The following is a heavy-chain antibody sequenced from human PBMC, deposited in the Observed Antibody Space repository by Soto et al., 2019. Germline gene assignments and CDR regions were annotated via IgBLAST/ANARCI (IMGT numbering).Heavy chain of an antibody. J-gene: IGHJ4*02. CDR1: GGTFSSYA. V-gene: IGHV1-69*13. Sequence: GASVKFSCKASGGTFSSYAISWVRQAPGQGLEWMGGIIPIFGTANYAQKFQGRVTITADESTSTAYMELSSLRSEDTAVYYCARDHRGYYDSSGYSDYWGQGTLVTVSS. CDR3: ARDHRGYYDSSGYSDY. D-gene: IGHD3-22*01. CDR2: IIPIFGTA.